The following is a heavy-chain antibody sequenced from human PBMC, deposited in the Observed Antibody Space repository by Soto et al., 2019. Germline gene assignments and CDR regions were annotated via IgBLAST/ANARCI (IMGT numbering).Heavy chain of an antibody. CDR1: GYTFSSYD. J-gene: IGHJ4*02. CDR3: VRSGYCPTGVCYFGDFDY. V-gene: IGHV1-8*01. Sequence: QVQLVQSGAEVKKPGASVKVSCKASGYTFSSYDINWVRQATGQGLEWMGWMKPTSGNTGYAQKFQGRVTMTRDTSISTAYLALSSLRSEDTAVYYGVRSGYCPTGVCYFGDFDYWGQGTLVTVSS. CDR2: MKPTSGNT. D-gene: IGHD2-8*01.